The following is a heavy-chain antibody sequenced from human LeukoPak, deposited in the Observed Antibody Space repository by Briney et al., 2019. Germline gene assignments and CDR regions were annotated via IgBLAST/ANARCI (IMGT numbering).Heavy chain of an antibody. CDR2: IWSDGSNK. J-gene: IGHJ4*02. V-gene: IGHV3-33*01. CDR3: AREVNGAYYFDY. CDR1: GFTFSSYA. D-gene: IGHD2-8*01. Sequence: GGSVRLPCAAWGFTFSSYAMDWVRQAPGKGLEGLAVIWSDGSNKYYGDSVEGRFNIYRDNSKNTLHLQMDSLRAEDTAVYYCAREVNGAYYFDYWGQGTLVTVSS.